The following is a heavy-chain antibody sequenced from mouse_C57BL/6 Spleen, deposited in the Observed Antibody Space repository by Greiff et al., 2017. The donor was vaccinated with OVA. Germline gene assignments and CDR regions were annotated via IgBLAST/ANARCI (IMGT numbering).Heavy chain of an antibody. Sequence: EVKLMESGPGLVKPSQSLSLTCSVTGYSITSGYYWNWIRQFPGNKLEWMGYISYDGSNNYNPSLKNRISITRDTSKNQFFLKLNSVTTEDTATYYCARDGITTVVAEGAMDYWGQGTSVTVSS. J-gene: IGHJ4*01. D-gene: IGHD1-1*01. CDR1: GYSITSGYY. CDR3: ARDGITTVVAEGAMDY. V-gene: IGHV3-6*01. CDR2: ISYDGSN.